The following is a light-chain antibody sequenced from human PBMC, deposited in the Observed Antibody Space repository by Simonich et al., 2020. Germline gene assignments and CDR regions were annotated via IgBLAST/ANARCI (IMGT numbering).Light chain of an antibody. CDR2: VAS. J-gene: IGKJ4*01. Sequence: DIVMTQSPDSLAVSLGERATINCKSSQSVLYSSNNKNYLAWYQQKPGQPPKLLLYVASTRESGVPDRCSGSGSGTDFTLTISSLQAEDVAVYYCQQYYSTPPLTFGGGTKVEIK. CDR1: QSVLYSSNNKNY. V-gene: IGKV4-1*01. CDR3: QQYYSTPPLT.